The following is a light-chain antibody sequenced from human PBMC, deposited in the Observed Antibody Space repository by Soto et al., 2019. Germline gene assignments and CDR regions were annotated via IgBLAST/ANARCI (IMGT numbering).Light chain of an antibody. Sequence: QSALTQPASVSGSPGQSITISCTGTSSDVGSYNLVSWYQQHPGKAPKLMIYEGSKRPSGVSNRFYGSKSGNTASLTISGLQAEDESDYYCCSYAGSSTFLVVFGGGTKLTVL. CDR2: EGS. V-gene: IGLV2-23*03. CDR1: SSDVGSYNL. J-gene: IGLJ2*01. CDR3: CSYAGSSTFLVV.